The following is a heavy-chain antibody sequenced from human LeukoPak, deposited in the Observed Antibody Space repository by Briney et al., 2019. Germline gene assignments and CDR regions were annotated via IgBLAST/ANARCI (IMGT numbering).Heavy chain of an antibody. Sequence: PGGSLRLSCAASGFTFSDYYMTWIRQAPGKGLEWVSYISSGSSYTNYADSVKGRFTISRDNAKNSLYLQMNSLRAEDTAVYYCARTYYSGSGSPYYCGQGTLVTVSS. CDR3: ARTYYSGSGSPYY. CDR2: ISSGSSYT. J-gene: IGHJ4*02. V-gene: IGHV3-11*03. D-gene: IGHD3-10*01. CDR1: GFTFSDYY.